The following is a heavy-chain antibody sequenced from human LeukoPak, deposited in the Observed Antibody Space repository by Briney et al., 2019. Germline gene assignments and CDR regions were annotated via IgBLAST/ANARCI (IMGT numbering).Heavy chain of an antibody. V-gene: IGHV4-61*10. CDR2: VYSSGST. CDR3: ARVYYYYYMDV. Sequence: SETLSLACTVSGGSISSGSYYWSWIRQPAGKGLEWIGRVYSSGSTDYNPSLKSRLSISVDTSKIQFSLRLSSVTAADTAVYYCARVYYYYYMDVWAKGPRSPSP. CDR1: GGSISSGSYY. J-gene: IGHJ6*03.